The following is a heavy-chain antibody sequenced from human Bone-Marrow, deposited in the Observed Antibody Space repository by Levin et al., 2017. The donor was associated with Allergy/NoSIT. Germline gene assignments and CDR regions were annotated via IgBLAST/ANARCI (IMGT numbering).Heavy chain of an antibody. Sequence: GGSLRLSCAASGFTFSSYGMAWFRQAPGKGPEWVSGISGSGANRYYANSVKGRFTISRDNSRDMMYLQMNSLRAEDRAIYYCAKVGAWDLPGYFRSWGQGTAVTVSS. D-gene: IGHD3-9*01. CDR2: ISGSGANR. V-gene: IGHV3-23*01. J-gene: IGHJ5*02. CDR1: GFTFSSYG. CDR3: AKVGAWDLPGYFRS.